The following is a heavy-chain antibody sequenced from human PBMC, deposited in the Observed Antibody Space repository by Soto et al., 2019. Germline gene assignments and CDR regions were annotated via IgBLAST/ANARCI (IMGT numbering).Heavy chain of an antibody. CDR1: GDSVTSGNYY. D-gene: IGHD3-10*02. CDR2: IYYSGST. J-gene: IGHJ5*01. CDR3: AMLLVNTYMFSWFAP. V-gene: IGHV4-61*01. Sequence: SETLSLTCTVSGDSVTSGNYYWTWIRQPPGKGLEWVGHIYYSGSTNYSPSLKSRVTISLNTPNNQFSLKVTSVTAADTAVYYCAMLLVNTYMFSWFAPGGKGPLVTVSS.